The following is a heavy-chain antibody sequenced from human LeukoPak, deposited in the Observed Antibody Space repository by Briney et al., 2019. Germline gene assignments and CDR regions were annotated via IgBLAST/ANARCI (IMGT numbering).Heavy chain of an antibody. CDR2: IYTGGST. V-gene: IGHV3-66*01. CDR3: ARDPGSINGMDV. Sequence: GGSLRLSCAASGLTVNNNYMNWVRQAPGKGLEWVSVIYTGGSTYYADPVKGRFTISRDTSKNTLYLQMDSLRAEDTALYYCARDPGSINGMDVWGQGTTVTVSS. D-gene: IGHD2/OR15-2a*01. J-gene: IGHJ6*02. CDR1: GLTVNNNY.